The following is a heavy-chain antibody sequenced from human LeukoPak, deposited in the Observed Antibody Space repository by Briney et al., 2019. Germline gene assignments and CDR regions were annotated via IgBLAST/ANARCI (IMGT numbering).Heavy chain of an antibody. Sequence: GGSLRLSCAASGITFSAYPMHWVRQAPGKGLEWVAIISYDGSIDFYADSVRGRFTISRDNSKNTLYLQMNSLRAEDTAVYYCAREFIVGAARQYYFDYWGQGTLVTVSS. D-gene: IGHD1-26*01. CDR1: GITFSAYP. CDR3: AREFIVGAARQYYFDY. CDR2: ISYDGSID. J-gene: IGHJ4*02. V-gene: IGHV3-30-3*01.